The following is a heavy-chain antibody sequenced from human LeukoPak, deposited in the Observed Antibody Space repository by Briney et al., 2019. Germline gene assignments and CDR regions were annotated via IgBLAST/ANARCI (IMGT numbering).Heavy chain of an antibody. J-gene: IGHJ3*02. CDR2: ISAYNGNT. D-gene: IGHD3-22*01. V-gene: IGHV1-18*01. CDR1: GYTFTSYG. Sequence: GASVKVSCKASGYTFTSYGISWVRQAPGQGLEWMGWISAYNGNTNYAQKLQGRVTMTTDTSTSTAYMELRSLRSDDTAVYYCASNFFYDSSGYYENGAFDIWGQGTMVTVSS. CDR3: ASNFFYDSSGYYENGAFDI.